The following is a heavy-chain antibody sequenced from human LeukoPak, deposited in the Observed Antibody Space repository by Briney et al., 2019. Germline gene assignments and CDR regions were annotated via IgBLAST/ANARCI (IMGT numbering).Heavy chain of an antibody. CDR1: GGSFSGYY. D-gene: IGHD6-19*01. CDR3: ARGRFQAWLGRRSAFDI. CDR2: INHSGST. V-gene: IGHV4-34*01. Sequence: PSETLSLTCAVYGGSFSGYYWSWIRQPPGKGLEWIGEINHSGSTNYNPSLKSRVTISVDKSKNQFSLKLSAVTAADTAVYYCARGRFQAWLGRRSAFDIWGQGTMVTVSS. J-gene: IGHJ3*02.